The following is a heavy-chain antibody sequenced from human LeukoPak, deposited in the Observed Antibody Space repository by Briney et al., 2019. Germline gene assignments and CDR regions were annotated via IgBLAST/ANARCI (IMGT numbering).Heavy chain of an antibody. J-gene: IGHJ6*02. CDR2: IYYSGST. CDR1: GGSISSYY. Sequence: SETLSLTCTVSGGSISSYYWSWIRQPPGKGLEWIGYIYYSGSTNYNPSLKSRVTISVDTSKNQFSLKLSSVTAADTAVYYCARDTLMVREVSDYYYYGMDVWGQGTTVTVSS. CDR3: ARDTLMVREVSDYYYYGMDV. D-gene: IGHD3-10*01. V-gene: IGHV4-59*01.